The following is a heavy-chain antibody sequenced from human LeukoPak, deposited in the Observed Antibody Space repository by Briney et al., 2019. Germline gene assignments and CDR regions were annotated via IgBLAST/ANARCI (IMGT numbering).Heavy chain of an antibody. CDR3: ARAVDYEDNYYYYYMDV. CDR1: GYTFTGYY. CDR2: INPNSGGT. V-gene: IGHV1-2*02. D-gene: IGHD3-16*01. Sequence: ASVKVSCKASGYTFTGYYMHWVRQAPGQGLEWMGWINPNSGGTNYAQKFQGRVTMTRDTSISTAYMELSRLRSDDTAVYYCARAVDYEDNYYYYYMDVWGKGTTVTVSS. J-gene: IGHJ6*03.